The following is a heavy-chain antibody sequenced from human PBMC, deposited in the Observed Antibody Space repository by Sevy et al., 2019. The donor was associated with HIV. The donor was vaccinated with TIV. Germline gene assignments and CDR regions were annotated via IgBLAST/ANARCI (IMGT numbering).Heavy chain of an antibody. CDR3: ARDRGPSYWYYDSSGYSSIDY. CDR1: GFTFSSYA. V-gene: IGHV3-23*01. J-gene: IGHJ4*02. D-gene: IGHD3-22*01. Sequence: GGSLRLSCVASGFTFSSYAMSWVRQAPGKGLEWVSAIGGSGGSTYYADSVKGRFTISRDNAKNSLYLQMNSLRAEDTAVYYCARDRGPSYWYYDSSGYSSIDYWGQGTLVTVSS. CDR2: IGGSGGST.